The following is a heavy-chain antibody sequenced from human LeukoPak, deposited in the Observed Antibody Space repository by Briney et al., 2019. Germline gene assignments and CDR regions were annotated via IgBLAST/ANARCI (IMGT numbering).Heavy chain of an antibody. D-gene: IGHD1-26*01. J-gene: IGHJ4*02. Sequence: GASVKVSCKASGYTFTSYYMHWVRQAPGQGLEWMGIINPSGGSTSYAQKFQGRVTMTRDMSTSSVYMELSSLRSEDTAVYYCARLVGATSPGDYWGQGTLVTVSS. CDR3: ARLVGATSPGDY. CDR2: INPSGGST. V-gene: IGHV1-46*01. CDR1: GYTFTSYY.